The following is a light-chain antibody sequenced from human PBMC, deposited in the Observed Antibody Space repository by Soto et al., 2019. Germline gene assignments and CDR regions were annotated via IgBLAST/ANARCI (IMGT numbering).Light chain of an antibody. CDR1: NTDIGGYNY. Sequence: QSALTQPPSASGSPGQSVTISCTGSNTDIGGYNYVSWYQQHPGKAPKVIIYEVTKRPSGVPARFSGSRSVNTASLTVSGLQAEDEADYYCSSYAGSNVWVFGGGTQLTVL. J-gene: IGLJ3*02. CDR3: SSYAGSNVWV. CDR2: EVT. V-gene: IGLV2-8*01.